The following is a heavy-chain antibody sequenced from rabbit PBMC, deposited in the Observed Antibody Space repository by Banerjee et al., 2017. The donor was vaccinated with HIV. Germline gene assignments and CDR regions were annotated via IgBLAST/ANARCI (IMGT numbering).Heavy chain of an antibody. CDR1: GIDFSSYYY. D-gene: IGHD2-1*01. V-gene: IGHV1S43*01. J-gene: IGHJ4*01. CDR3: ARDHPIYDDYGDYSFNL. Sequence: QEQLVQSWGGLVQPGGSLKVTCKASGIDFSSYYYMCWVRQAPGKGLELIACIYTSSGSTWYASWVNGRFTISRSTSLNTVDLKMTSLTAADTATYFCARDHPIYDDYGDYSFNLWGQGTLVTVS. CDR2: IYTSSGST.